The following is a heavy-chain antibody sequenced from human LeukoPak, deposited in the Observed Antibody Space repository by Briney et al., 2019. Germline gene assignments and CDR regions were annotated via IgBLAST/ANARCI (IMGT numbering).Heavy chain of an antibody. D-gene: IGHD6-19*01. CDR3: AKNSSGGYSDY. CDR1: GYTFTNYD. CDR2: ISTYNGYS. J-gene: IGHJ4*02. V-gene: IGHV1-18*01. Sequence: ASVKVSCKASGYTFTNYDINWVRQAPGQGLEWMGWISTYNGYSKYAQNLQGRVTMTADTSTSTAYMELSSLSSDDTAVYYCAKNSSGGYSDYWGQGTLVTVSS.